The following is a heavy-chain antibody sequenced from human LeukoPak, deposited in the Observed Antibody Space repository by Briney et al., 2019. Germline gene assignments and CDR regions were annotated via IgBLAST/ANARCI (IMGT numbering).Heavy chain of an antibody. J-gene: IGHJ5*02. Sequence: GGSLRLSCAASGFTFSSYAMHWVRQAPGKGLEWVAVISYDGSNKYYADSVKGRFTISRDNSKNTLYLQMNSLRAEDTAVYYCARGGGYDFWSGPPRGWFDPWGQGTLVTVSS. CDR2: ISYDGSNK. CDR3: ARGGGYDFWSGPPRGWFDP. V-gene: IGHV3-30-3*01. D-gene: IGHD3-3*01. CDR1: GFTFSSYA.